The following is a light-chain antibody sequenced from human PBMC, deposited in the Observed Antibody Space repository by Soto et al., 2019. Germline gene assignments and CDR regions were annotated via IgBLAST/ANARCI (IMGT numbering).Light chain of an antibody. CDR1: QSVSSSY. J-gene: IGKJ1*01. Sequence: EVLMSQSPATLSVSPGEGATLSCRASQSVSSSYLAWYQQKPGQAPRLLIYGASSRATGIPDRFSGSGSATDFTLTISRLEPEDFAVYYCQQYGSSPSWTFGQGTKVDIK. V-gene: IGKV3-20*01. CDR2: GAS. CDR3: QQYGSSPSWT.